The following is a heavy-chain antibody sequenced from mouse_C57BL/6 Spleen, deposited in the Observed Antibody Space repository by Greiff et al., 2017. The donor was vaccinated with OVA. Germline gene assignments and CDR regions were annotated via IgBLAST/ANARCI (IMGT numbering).Heavy chain of an antibody. J-gene: IGHJ3*01. Sequence: EVQVVESGGGLVKPGGSLKLSCAASGFTFSSYAMSWVRRTPEKRLAWVATISDGGSYTYYPDNVKGRFTISRDNAKNHLYLQMSHLKTEDTAMYYCARDLYDYDGGFAYRGQGALVSVSA. CDR1: GFTFSSYA. CDR3: ARDLYDYDGGFAY. V-gene: IGHV5-4*01. CDR2: ISDGGSYT. D-gene: IGHD2-4*01.